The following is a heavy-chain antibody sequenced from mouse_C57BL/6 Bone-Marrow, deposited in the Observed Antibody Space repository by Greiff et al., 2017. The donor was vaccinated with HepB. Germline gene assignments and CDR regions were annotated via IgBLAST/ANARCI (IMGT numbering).Heavy chain of an antibody. CDR1: GYSFTSYY. CDR2: IYPGSGNT. CDR3: ARRDSYYFDY. V-gene: IGHV1-66*01. Sequence: VQLQQSGPELVKPGASVKISCKASGYSFTSYYIHWVKQRPGQGLECIGWIYPGSGNTKYNEKFKGKATLTADTSSSTAYMQLSSLTSEDSAVYYCARRDSYYFDYWGQGTTLTVSS. D-gene: IGHD2-4*01. J-gene: IGHJ2*01.